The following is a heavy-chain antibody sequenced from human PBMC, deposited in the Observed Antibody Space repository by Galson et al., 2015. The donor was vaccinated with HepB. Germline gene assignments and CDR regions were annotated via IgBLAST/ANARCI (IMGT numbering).Heavy chain of an antibody. Sequence: SLRLSCATSGFTFSDFHMSWIRQVPGKGLEWVSYVSDTDYRAYADSVKGRFTISRDNARNSVYLQLSSLRAEDTAVYYCARIVGVPAATGHWFDPWGQGTLVTVSS. V-gene: IGHV3-11*06. CDR2: VSDTDYR. J-gene: IGHJ5*02. D-gene: IGHD2-2*01. CDR3: ARIVGVPAATGHWFDP. CDR1: GFTFSDFH.